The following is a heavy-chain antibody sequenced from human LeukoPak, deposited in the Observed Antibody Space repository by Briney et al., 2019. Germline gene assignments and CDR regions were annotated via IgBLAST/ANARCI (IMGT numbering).Heavy chain of an antibody. CDR1: GYSFTSYW. D-gene: IGHD3-10*01. V-gene: IGHV5-51*01. CDR2: IYPGDSDT. J-gene: IGHJ4*02. CDR3: ARSTYYYGSGSLLPDY. Sequence: GESLKISCKGSGYSFTSYWIGWVRQMPGKGLEWMGIIYPGDSDTRYSPSFQGQVTISADKSISTAYLQWSSLKASDTAMYYCARSTYYYGSGSLLPDYWGQGTLVTVSS.